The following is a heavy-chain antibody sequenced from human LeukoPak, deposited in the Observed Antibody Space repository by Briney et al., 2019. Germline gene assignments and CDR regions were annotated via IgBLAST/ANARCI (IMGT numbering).Heavy chain of an antibody. CDR3: VRGDTYSDYSGVYYGTFDN. D-gene: IGHD1-26*01. J-gene: IGHJ4*02. CDR2: INPKRGVT. V-gene: IGHV1-2*02. Sequence: ASVKVSCKTSGYTFSDFHLHWVRQAPGQGLEWMGWINPKRGVTTYAQMFQGRVTMTWDTSTSTVYMELRRLRSDDTAVYSCVRGDTYSDYSGVYYGTFDNWGQGTLVTVSS. CDR1: GYTFSDFH.